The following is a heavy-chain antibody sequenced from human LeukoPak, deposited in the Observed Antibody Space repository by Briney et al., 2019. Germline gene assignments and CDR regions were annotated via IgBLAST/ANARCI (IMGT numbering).Heavy chain of an antibody. CDR3: ARGDIYWDY. CDR1: AYTFTAYY. Sequence: ASVNVSCKASAYTFTAYYVHWAPHAPGHGPEWMGWIPPNSGGTKYAQNCQGRVTMTRDTSITTAYMELSSLRSDDTAVYYCARGDIYWDYWGEGTKVTVSS. D-gene: IGHD2-15*01. CDR2: IPPNSGGT. V-gene: IGHV1-2*02. J-gene: IGHJ4*02.